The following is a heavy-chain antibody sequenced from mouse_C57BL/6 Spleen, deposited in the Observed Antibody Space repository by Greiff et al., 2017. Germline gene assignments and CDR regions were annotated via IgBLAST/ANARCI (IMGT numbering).Heavy chain of an antibody. CDR3: ARDYYDYGDYYCDY. J-gene: IGHJ2*01. Sequence: QVQLQQPGAELVRPGSSVKLSCKASGYTFTSYWMDWVKQRPGQGLEWIGNIYPSDSETHYNQKFKDKATLTVDKSSSTAYMQLSSLTSEDSAVYYCARDYYDYGDYYCDYWGQGTTLTVSS. CDR2: IYPSDSET. V-gene: IGHV1-61*01. D-gene: IGHD2-4*01. CDR1: GYTFTSYW.